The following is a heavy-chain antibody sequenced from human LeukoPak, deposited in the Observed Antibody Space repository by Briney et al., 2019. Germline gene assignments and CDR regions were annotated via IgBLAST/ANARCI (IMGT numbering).Heavy chain of an antibody. V-gene: IGHV1-18*01. CDR1: GYTFTSYG. CDR2: ISAYNGNT. J-gene: IGHJ6*02. Sequence: ASVKVSCKASGYTFTSYGISWVRQALGQGLEWMGWISAYNGNTNYAQKLQGRVTMTTDTSTSTAYMELRSLRSDDTAVYYCARGRPGEFWSGYYTYYYYGMDVWGQGTTVTVSS. D-gene: IGHD3-3*01. CDR3: ARGRPGEFWSGYYTYYYYGMDV.